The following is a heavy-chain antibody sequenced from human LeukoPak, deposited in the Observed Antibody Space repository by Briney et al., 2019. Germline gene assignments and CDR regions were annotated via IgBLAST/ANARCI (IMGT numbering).Heavy chain of an antibody. CDR3: ARAPSEIGGYYPEYFRH. J-gene: IGHJ1*01. CDR2: IKSDGST. Sequence: GGSLTLSCAASGFTFSTYWMHWVRQAPGKGLVWVSRIKSDGSTNYADSVKGRFTISRDNAKNTLSLQMNSLRPEDTGVYYCARAPSEIGGYYPEYFRHWGQGTLVTVSS. D-gene: IGHD3-3*01. CDR1: GFTFSTYW. V-gene: IGHV3-74*01.